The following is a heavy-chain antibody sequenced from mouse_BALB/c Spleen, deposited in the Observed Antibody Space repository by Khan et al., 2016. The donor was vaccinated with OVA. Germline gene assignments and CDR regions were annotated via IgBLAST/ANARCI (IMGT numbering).Heavy chain of an antibody. D-gene: IGHD1-1*02. CDR2: INPSNGGT. Sequence: QVQLQQPGAELVKPGASVKLSCKASGYTFTSYYIYWVKQRPGQGLEWIGGINPSNGGTYFNEKFESKATLTVDKSSSTAFMQVSSLTSEDSAVYYWTRSGWAAFAYWGQGTLDTVSA. CDR3: TRSGWAAFAY. V-gene: IGHV1S81*02. CDR1: GYTFTSYY. J-gene: IGHJ3*01.